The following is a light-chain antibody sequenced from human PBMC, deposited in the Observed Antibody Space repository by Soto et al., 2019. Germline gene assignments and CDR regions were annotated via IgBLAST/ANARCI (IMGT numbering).Light chain of an antibody. CDR2: GAS. J-gene: IGKJ4*01. Sequence: DIVMTQSPATLSVSPGDRATLYCRAGQNVSSNLAWYQQKFGQAPTLLIYGASTRATGIPARFRGSGSGTEFSLPISSLQSEDFAVYYCQQDDTWPPLTFGGGTTVEIK. CDR3: QQDDTWPPLT. V-gene: IGKV3-15*01. CDR1: QNVSSN.